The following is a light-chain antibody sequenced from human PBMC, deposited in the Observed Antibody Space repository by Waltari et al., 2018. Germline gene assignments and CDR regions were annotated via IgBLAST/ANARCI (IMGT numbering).Light chain of an antibody. J-gene: IGKJ4*01. CDR2: AAS. CDR3: QQANSFPLT. Sequence: DIQMTQSPSSVSASVGDSVTITCRASQDISSWLAWYQQKPGKAPKLLIYAASNLQSGVPSRFSGSGSGTDFTLTISSLQPEDFATYYCQQANSFPLTFGGGTKVEIK. CDR1: QDISSW. V-gene: IGKV1-12*01.